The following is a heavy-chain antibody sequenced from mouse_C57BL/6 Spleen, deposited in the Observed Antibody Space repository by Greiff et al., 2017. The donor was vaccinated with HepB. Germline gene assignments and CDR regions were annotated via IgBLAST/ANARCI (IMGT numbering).Heavy chain of an antibody. J-gene: IGHJ2*01. CDR3: ASNYYGSSYPYYFDY. Sequence: QVQLKESGAELVKPGASVKISCKASGYAFSSYWMNWVKQRPGKGLEWIGQIYPGDGDTNYNGKFKGKATLTADKSSSTAYMQLSSLTSEDSAVYFCASNYYGSSYPYYFDYWGQGTTLTVSS. CDR2: IYPGDGDT. CDR1: GYAFSSYW. V-gene: IGHV1-80*01. D-gene: IGHD1-1*01.